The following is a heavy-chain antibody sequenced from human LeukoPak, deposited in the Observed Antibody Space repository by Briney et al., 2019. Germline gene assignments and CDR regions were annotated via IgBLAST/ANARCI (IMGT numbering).Heavy chain of an antibody. V-gene: IGHV4-34*01. CDR1: GGSFSGYY. CDR3: ARGEPMVRGAPYNWFDP. Sequence: SETLSLTCAVYGGSFSGYYWSWIRQPPGKGLEWIGEINHSGSTNHNPSLKSRVTISVGTSKNQFSLKLSSVTAADTAVYYCARGEPMVRGAPYNWFDPWGQGTLVTVSS. D-gene: IGHD3-10*01. CDR2: INHSGST. J-gene: IGHJ5*02.